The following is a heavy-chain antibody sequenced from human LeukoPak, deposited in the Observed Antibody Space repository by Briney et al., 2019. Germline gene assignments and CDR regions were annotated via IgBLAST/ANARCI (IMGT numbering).Heavy chain of an antibody. D-gene: IGHD4-23*01. CDR1: GYSFTSYW. Sequence: PGESLKISCKGSGYSFTSYWIGWVRQMPGKGLEWMGIIYPGDSDTRYSPSFQGQVTISADKSISTAYLQWSSLKASDTAMYYCARLMSYGGNPEGYFDYWGQGTLVTVSS. J-gene: IGHJ4*02. CDR2: IYPGDSDT. V-gene: IGHV5-51*01. CDR3: ARLMSYGGNPEGYFDY.